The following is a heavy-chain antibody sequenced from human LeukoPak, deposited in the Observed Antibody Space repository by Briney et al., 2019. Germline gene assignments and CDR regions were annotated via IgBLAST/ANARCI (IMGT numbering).Heavy chain of an antibody. V-gene: IGHV1-2*02. CDR3: ARPKRIVGATDQFDY. J-gene: IGHJ4*02. D-gene: IGHD1-26*01. Sequence: ASVKVSCKASGDTFTTFYIHWVRQAPGQGLEWMGWINPNSGVADYARKFQGRVTMTRDTSISTAYMELSRLRSDDTAVYYCARPKRIVGATDQFDYWGQGTLVTVSS. CDR1: GDTFTTFY. CDR2: INPNSGVA.